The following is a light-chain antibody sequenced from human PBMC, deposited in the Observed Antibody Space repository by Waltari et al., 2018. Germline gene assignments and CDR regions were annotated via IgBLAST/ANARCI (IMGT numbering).Light chain of an antibody. Sequence: DIQMTQSQSSLSASVGDRVTITCRASQTISGYLNWYQQKPGKAPKLLIYAASSLQSGVPSRFSGSGSGTDFTLTISSLQLEDFATYYCQQSYSTPRTFGQGTKVEIK. CDR1: QTISGY. CDR2: AAS. V-gene: IGKV1-39*01. J-gene: IGKJ1*01. CDR3: QQSYSTPRT.